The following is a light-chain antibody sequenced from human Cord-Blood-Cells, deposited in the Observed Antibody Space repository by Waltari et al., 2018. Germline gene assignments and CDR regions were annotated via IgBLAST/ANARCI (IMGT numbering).Light chain of an antibody. CDR3: QQYYSTPYT. Sequence: IVMTQSPDSLAVSLGERATIHGKSSQSVLYSSNNKNYLAWYQQKPGQPPKLLIYWASTRESGVPDRFSGSGSGTDFTLTISSLQAEDVAVYYCQQYYSTPYTFGQGTKLEIK. CDR2: WAS. J-gene: IGKJ2*01. V-gene: IGKV4-1*01. CDR1: QSVLYSSNNKNY.